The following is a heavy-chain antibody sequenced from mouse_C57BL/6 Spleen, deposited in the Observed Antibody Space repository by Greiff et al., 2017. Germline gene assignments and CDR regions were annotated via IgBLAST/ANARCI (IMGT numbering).Heavy chain of an antibody. V-gene: IGHV3-6*01. CDR1: GYSITSGYY. D-gene: IGHD1-1*01. CDR3: NYYGSRGDYFDY. J-gene: IGHJ2*01. CDR2: ISYDGSN. Sequence: EVKLQESGPGLVKPSQSLSLTCSVTGYSITSGYYWNWIRQFPGNKLEWMGYISYDGSNNYNPSLKNRITITRDTSKNQFFLKLNSVTTEDTATYYCNYYGSRGDYFDYWGQGTTLTVSS.